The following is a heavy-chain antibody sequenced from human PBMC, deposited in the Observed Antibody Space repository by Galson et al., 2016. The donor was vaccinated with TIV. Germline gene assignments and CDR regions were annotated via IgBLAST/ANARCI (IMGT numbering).Heavy chain of an antibody. D-gene: IGHD2-21*01. CDR3: ARERRFCGNECYLYYYFGMDV. J-gene: IGHJ6*02. V-gene: IGHV3-66*02. Sequence: SLRLSCAASGFNVSDNYMTWVRRAPGKGLEWVSIIYAAGSTYYADSVRGRFTISRDHSKNTLYLQMNSLRAEDTAVYYCARERRFCGNECYLYYYFGMDVWCQGTTVTVSS. CDR2: IYAAGST. CDR1: GFNVSDNY.